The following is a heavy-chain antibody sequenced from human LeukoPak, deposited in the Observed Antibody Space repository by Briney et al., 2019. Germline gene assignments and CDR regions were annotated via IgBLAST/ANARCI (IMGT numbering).Heavy chain of an antibody. J-gene: IGHJ6*02. V-gene: IGHV4-4*07. CDR1: GGSISGYY. CDR2: TSGST. Sequence: SETLSLTCTVSGGSISGYYWSWIRQPAGKGLEWIGRTSGSTNYNPSLKSRVIMSVDTSKNQFSLKVSSVTAADTAVYYCASSPLDYDILTGPYYYGMDVWGQGTTVTVSS. CDR3: ASSPLDYDILTGPYYYGMDV. D-gene: IGHD3-9*01.